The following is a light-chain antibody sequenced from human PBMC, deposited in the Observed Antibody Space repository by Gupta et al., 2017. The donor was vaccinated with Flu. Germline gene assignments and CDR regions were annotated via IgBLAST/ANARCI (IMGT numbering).Light chain of an antibody. J-gene: IGLJ3*02. CDR2: KDN. CDR1: TLPKSY. Sequence: SGDTLPKSYAYWFQQKPGQAPVLVIYKDNERPSGIPERFSGSSSGTRGTLTISGIQAEDEADYYCQSADSSATWVFGGGTKLTVL. CDR3: QSADSSATWV. V-gene: IGLV3-25*03.